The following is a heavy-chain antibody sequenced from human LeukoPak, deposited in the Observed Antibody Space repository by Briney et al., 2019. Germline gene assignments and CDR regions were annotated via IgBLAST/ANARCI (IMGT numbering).Heavy chain of an antibody. Sequence: PSETLSLTCTVSGDSISNYYWSWIRLAPGKGLEWIGNIHNSVNINYNPALKSRVTILIDTSKNQFSLKLNSVTAADTAVYYCARDYDVLTAYPPTQLFDPWGQGTLVTVSS. V-gene: IGHV4-59*12. D-gene: IGHD3-9*01. CDR2: IHNSVNI. J-gene: IGHJ5*02. CDR1: GDSISNYY. CDR3: ARDYDVLTAYPPTQLFDP.